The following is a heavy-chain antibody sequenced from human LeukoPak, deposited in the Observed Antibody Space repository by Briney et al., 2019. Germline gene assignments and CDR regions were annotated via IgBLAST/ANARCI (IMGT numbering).Heavy chain of an antibody. CDR3: ASCGDGYNYFDY. CDR1: GLIVSSNC. V-gene: IGHV3-66*01. D-gene: IGHD5-24*01. Sequence: GGSLRLSCAASGLIVSSNCMSWVRQAPGKGLEWVSVIYSDAGTYYADSVKGRFTISRDNSKNTLYLQMNNLRGEDTAVYYCASCGDGYNYFDYWGQGTLVTVSS. J-gene: IGHJ4*02. CDR2: IYSDAGT.